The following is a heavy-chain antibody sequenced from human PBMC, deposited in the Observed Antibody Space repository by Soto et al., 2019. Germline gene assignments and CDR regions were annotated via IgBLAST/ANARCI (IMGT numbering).Heavy chain of an antibody. V-gene: IGHV3-43D*04. J-gene: IGHJ6*02. CDR2: ISWDGGST. CDR3: AKGYCSGGSCYSLVDGMDV. D-gene: IGHD2-15*01. Sequence: GGSLRLSCAASGFTFDDYAMHWVRQAPGKGLEWVSLISWDGGSTYYADSVKGRFTISRDNSKNSLYLQMNSLRAEDTALYYCAKGYCSGGSCYSLVDGMDVWGQGTTVTV. CDR1: GFTFDDYA.